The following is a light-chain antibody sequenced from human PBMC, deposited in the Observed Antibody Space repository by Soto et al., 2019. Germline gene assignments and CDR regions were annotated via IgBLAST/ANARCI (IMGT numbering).Light chain of an antibody. CDR2: AAS. Sequence: ENVLTQSPGTLSLSPGERATLSCRASQSVSRSYLAWYQQKPGQAPRLLIYAASSRATGIPDRFSGSGSGTDFTLTISRLEPEDFEVYYCQQYGNSPWTFGQGTKVEIK. J-gene: IGKJ1*01. V-gene: IGKV3-20*01. CDR3: QQYGNSPWT. CDR1: QSVSRSY.